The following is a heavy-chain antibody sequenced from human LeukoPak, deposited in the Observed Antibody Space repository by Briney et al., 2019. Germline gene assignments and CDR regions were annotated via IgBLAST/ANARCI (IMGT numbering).Heavy chain of an antibody. V-gene: IGHV1-2*02. CDR3: AKDHYEVIVAGAFDY. J-gene: IGHJ4*02. CDR1: GYTFTGYY. D-gene: IGHD3-22*01. Sequence: ASVTVSCTASGYTFTGYYIHWVRQAPGQGLEWMGWINPDSGGTKSAQKFQGRVTMTRDTSISTAYMELSRLRSDDTAVYYCAKDHYEVIVAGAFDYWGQGTLVTVSS. CDR2: INPDSGGT.